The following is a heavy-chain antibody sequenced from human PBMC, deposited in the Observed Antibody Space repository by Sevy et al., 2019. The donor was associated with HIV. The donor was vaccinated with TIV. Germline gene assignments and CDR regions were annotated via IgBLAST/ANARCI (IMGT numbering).Heavy chain of an antibody. CDR1: GFTFSDYA. CDR2: ISWNSGAI. J-gene: IGHJ1*01. Sequence: GGSLRLSCAASGFTFSDYAMHWVRLVPGKGLEWVSGISWNSGAIGYADSVKGRFTISRDNAKNSLHLQMNSLRAEDTALYYCAKDRVSSGWYQYFQHWGQGTLVTVSS. D-gene: IGHD6-19*01. CDR3: AKDRVSSGWYQYFQH. V-gene: IGHV3-9*01.